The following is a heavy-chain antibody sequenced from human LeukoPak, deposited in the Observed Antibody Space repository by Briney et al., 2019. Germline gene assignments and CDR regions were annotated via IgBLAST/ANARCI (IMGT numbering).Heavy chain of an antibody. CDR2: INVNGGAM. CDR1: GFSFKDYY. V-gene: IGHV3-11*01. Sequence: GGSLRLSCAASGFSFKDYYFSWIRQAPGKGLEWVSFINVNGGAMYYADFVKGRFTISRDNAKSSLYLEMNSLRVENTAVYYCARGPRILAAGSYYFDYWGQGSLVTVSS. CDR3: ARGPRILAAGSYYFDY. J-gene: IGHJ4*02. D-gene: IGHD6-13*01.